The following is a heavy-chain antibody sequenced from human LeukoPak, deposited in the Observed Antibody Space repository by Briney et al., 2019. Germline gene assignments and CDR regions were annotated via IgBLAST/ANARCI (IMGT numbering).Heavy chain of an antibody. CDR1: VFSLSGDE. CDR2: VSSRGSHI. D-gene: IGHD4-17*01. Sequence: GGSPRLSCAASVFSLSGDEMNWVRQAPGEGREWVAYVSSRGSHILYVDSVKGRFTIYRDNAKNSLYLQMNSLRAEDTGVYYCVGDYGDFAGRLGYWGQGTLVTVSS. CDR3: VGDYGDFAGRLGY. J-gene: IGHJ4*02. V-gene: IGHV3-48*03.